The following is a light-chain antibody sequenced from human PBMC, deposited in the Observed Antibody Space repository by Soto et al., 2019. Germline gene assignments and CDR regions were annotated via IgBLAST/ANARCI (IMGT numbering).Light chain of an antibody. J-gene: IGLJ1*01. CDR1: SSDVGGYNY. CDR3: SSYTSNRTLYV. CDR2: EAS. V-gene: IGLV2-14*01. Sequence: QSALTQPASVSGSPGQSITISCTGTSSDVGGYNYVSWYQQQPGKAPKLMIYEASNRPSGVSNRFSGYKSGNTASLTISGLQAEDEAEYYCSSYTSNRTLYVFGTGTKLTVL.